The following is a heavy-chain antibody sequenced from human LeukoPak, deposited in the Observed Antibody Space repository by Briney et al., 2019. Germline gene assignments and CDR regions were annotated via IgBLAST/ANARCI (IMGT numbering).Heavy chain of an antibody. CDR3: ARGSGATYSSSWYLDY. CDR2: ISSSSSYI. Sequence: PGGSLRLSCAASGFTFSSYSMNWVRHAPGKGLEWVSSISSSSSYIYYADSVKVRFTISRDNAKNSLYLQMNSLRAEDTAVYYCARGSGATYSSSWYLDYWGQGTLVTVSS. CDR1: GFTFSSYS. J-gene: IGHJ4*02. D-gene: IGHD6-13*01. V-gene: IGHV3-21*01.